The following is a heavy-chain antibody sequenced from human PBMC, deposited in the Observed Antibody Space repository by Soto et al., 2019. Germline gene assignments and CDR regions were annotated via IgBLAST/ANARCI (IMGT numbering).Heavy chain of an antibody. CDR1: GFSFSDHY. CDR3: ANYFGDKYGH. J-gene: IGHJ4*02. Sequence: GSLRLSCETSGFSFSDHYIDWVRQAPGKGLEWVGRSRNKANGYITEYAASVTGRFTISRDDSKKSLYLQMKSLKIEDTAVYYCANYFGDKYGHWGQGTLVTVSS. V-gene: IGHV3-72*01. CDR2: SRNKANGYIT. D-gene: IGHD2-8*01.